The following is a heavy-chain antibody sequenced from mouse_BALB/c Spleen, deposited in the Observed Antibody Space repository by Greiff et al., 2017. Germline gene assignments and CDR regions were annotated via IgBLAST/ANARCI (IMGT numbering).Heavy chain of an antibody. Sequence: EVKLVESGGGLVKPGGSLKLSCAASGFTFSSYAMSWVRQTPEKRLEWVASISSGGSTYYPDSVKGRFTISRDNARNILYLQMSSLRSEDTAMYYCARGNGYPLWGQGTTLTVSS. J-gene: IGHJ2*01. CDR3: ARGNGYPL. D-gene: IGHD1-2*01. CDR2: ISSGGST. CDR1: GFTFSSYA. V-gene: IGHV5-6-5*01.